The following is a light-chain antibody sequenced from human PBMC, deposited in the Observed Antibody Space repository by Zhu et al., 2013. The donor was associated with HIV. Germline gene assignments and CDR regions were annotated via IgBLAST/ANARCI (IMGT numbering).Light chain of an antibody. CDR3: SSYTRSSTQV. J-gene: IGLJ1*01. Sequence: QSALTQPASVSGSPGQSITISCTATSSDVGGYNYVSWYQQHPGKAPKLMIYEVSNRPSGVSNRFSGSKSGNTASLTISGLQAEDEADYYCSSYTRSSTQVFGTGTKVTV. CDR1: SSDVGGYNY. V-gene: IGLV2-14*01. CDR2: EVS.